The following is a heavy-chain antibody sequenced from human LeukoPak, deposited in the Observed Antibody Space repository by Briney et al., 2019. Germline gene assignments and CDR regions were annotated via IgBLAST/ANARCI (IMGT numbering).Heavy chain of an antibody. CDR3: ARGSYYDYVWGSYFDY. J-gene: IGHJ4*02. D-gene: IGHD3-16*01. Sequence: SGTLSLTCAVSGGSISSSNWWSWVRPPPGKGVEWIGGNYYSGSNNYNPTLKSRVTISVEKSKNQFSLKLSSVTAADTAVYYCARGSYYDYVWGSYFDYWGQGTLVTVSS. CDR2: NYYSGSN. CDR1: GGSISSSNW. V-gene: IGHV4-4*02.